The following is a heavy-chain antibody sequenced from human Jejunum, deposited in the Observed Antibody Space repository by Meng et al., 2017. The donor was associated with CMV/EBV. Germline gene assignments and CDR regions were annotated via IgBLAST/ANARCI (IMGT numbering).Heavy chain of an antibody. CDR2: IYYSGSA. V-gene: IGHV4-39*02. CDR1: GGSIYTTTWY. J-gene: IGHJ5*02. D-gene: IGHD2/OR15-2a*01. Sequence: QLQLQESGPGLVTPSETLSVTCTVSGGSIYTTTWYWGWIRQPPGKGLEWIGSIYYSGSANYNPSLKSRVTISIDTSKNHFALKLTSVTAAATAVYYCAKTFVSSPYNWLDPWGQGTLVTVSS. CDR3: AKTFVSSPYNWLDP.